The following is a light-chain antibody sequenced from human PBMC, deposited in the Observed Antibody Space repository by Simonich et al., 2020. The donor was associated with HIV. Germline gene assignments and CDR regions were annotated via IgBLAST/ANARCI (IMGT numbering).Light chain of an antibody. J-gene: IGKJ2*01. Sequence: DHQMTQYPSSLSASVGKRVTITRQASQDISNSLNGDQQKPGKAPKLLIYDASNLETGVPSRFSGSGSGTDFTFTISSLQPEDIATYYCQQYDNLPYTFGQGTKLEIK. CDR3: QQYDNLPYT. V-gene: IGKV1-33*01. CDR1: QDISNS. CDR2: DAS.